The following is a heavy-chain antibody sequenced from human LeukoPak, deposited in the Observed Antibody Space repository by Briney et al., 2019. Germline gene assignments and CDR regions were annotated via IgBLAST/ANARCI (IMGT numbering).Heavy chain of an antibody. D-gene: IGHD2-21*02. Sequence: GGSLRLSRAASEFTFGSYWMTWVRQAPGKGLEWLANINRDGSKNHFVDSVKGRFTISRDNAKNFLYLQMNSLRAEDTAVYFCARDSSPYCGDDCYFDAFDLWGQGTMVTVSS. V-gene: IGHV3-7*03. CDR1: EFTFGSYW. J-gene: IGHJ3*01. CDR3: ARDSSPYCGDDCYFDAFDL. CDR2: INRDGSKN.